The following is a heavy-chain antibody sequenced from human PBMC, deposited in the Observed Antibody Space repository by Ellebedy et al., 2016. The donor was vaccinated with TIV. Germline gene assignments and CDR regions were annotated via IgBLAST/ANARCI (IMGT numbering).Heavy chain of an antibody. D-gene: IGHD3-22*01. J-gene: IGHJ4*02. V-gene: IGHV3-11*05. CDR3: AKAYYYDSNFNFGFDY. Sequence: GRFTISRDNIKNSLYLQMSSLRAEDTAVYYCAKAYYYDSNFNFGFDYWGQGTLVTVSS.